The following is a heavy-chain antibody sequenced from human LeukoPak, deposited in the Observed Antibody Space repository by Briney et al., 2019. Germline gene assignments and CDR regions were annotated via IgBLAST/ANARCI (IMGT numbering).Heavy chain of an antibody. J-gene: IGHJ4*02. Sequence: SETLSLTCAVSGGSISSGGYSWSWIRQPPGKGLEWIGYIYHSGSTYYNPSLKSRVTISVDRSKNQFSLKLSSVTAADTAVYCCARDLGGGYIDYWGQGTLVTVSS. D-gene: IGHD3-16*01. CDR2: IYHSGST. CDR1: GGSISSGGYS. V-gene: IGHV4-30-2*01. CDR3: ARDLGGGYIDY.